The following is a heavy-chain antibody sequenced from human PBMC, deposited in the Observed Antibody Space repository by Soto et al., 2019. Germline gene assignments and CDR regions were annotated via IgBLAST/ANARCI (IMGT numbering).Heavy chain of an antibody. CDR1: GFTFSDHY. Sequence: EVQLVESGGGLVQPGGSLRLSCAASGFTFSDHYMDWVRQAPGKGLEWVARSRNRVNSHTTEYAASVKCRFTISRDESKSSLYLQMNSLKIEHTAVYYCTRGLLGGAPSYTFHGMDVWGQGTTVTVSS. V-gene: IGHV3-72*01. D-gene: IGHD1-26*01. J-gene: IGHJ6*01. CDR2: SRNRVNSHTT. CDR3: TRGLLGGAPSYTFHGMDV.